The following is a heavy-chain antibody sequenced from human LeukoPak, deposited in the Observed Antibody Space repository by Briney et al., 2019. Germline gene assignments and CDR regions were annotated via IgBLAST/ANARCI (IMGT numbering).Heavy chain of an antibody. V-gene: IGHV3-7*05. D-gene: IGHD6-13*01. J-gene: IGHJ5*02. CDR3: AKDLIAAAS. Sequence: GGSLRLSCAASGFTFSSHWMSWVRQAPGKGLEWVANIKHDGSEKYYVGSVKGRFTISRDNAKNSLYLQMNSLRAEDTAVYYCAKDLIAAASWGQGTLVTVSS. CDR2: IKHDGSEK. CDR1: GFTFSSHW.